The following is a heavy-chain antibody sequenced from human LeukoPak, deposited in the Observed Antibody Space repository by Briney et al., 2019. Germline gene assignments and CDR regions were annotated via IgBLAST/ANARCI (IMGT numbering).Heavy chain of an antibody. J-gene: IGHJ5*02. CDR3: ARGRGYCSGFTCPGAWFDP. CDR2: IYYSGST. V-gene: IGHV4-31*03. Sequence: SQTLSLTCTVSGGSINSGGNYWSWVRQHPGKVLEWIGYIYYSGSTYYNPSLKSRVIMSVDTSKNQFSLRLSAVTAADTAVYYCARGRGYCSGFTCPGAWFDPWGQGTLVTVSS. D-gene: IGHD2-15*01. CDR1: GGSINSGGNY.